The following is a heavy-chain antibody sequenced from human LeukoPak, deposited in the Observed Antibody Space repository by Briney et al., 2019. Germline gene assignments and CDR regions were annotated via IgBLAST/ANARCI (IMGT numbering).Heavy chain of an antibody. CDR1: GFSIRNYN. CDR2: ISSSSSTI. J-gene: IGHJ6*03. CDR3: ATEPLYYYYMDV. V-gene: IGHV3-48*01. Sequence: QAGGSLRLFCAASGFSIRNYNMNWVRQAPGKGLEWLSSISSSSSTIFYADSVKGRRTISRDNAKNSVFLQMNSLRAEDTAVYYCATEPLYYYYMDVWGKGTTVTVSS. D-gene: IGHD1-14*01.